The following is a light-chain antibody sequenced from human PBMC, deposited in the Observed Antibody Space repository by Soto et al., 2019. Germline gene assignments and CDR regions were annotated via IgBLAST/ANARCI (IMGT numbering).Light chain of an antibody. CDR3: AAWDDSLNVLYV. CDR1: SSNIGNNA. J-gene: IGLJ1*01. CDR2: YDD. Sequence: QSVLTQPPSVSEAPRQRVTISCSGSSSNIGNNAVNWYQQLPGKAPKLLIYYDDLLPSGVSDRFSGSKSGTSASLAISGLQSEDEADYYCAAWDDSLNVLYVFGTGTKVTVL. V-gene: IGLV1-36*01.